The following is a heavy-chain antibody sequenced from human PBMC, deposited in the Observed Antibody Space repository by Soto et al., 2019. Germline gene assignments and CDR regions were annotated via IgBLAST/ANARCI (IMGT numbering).Heavy chain of an antibody. D-gene: IGHD3-22*01. CDR1: GFTFSSYG. Sequence: GGSLRLSCAASGFTFSSYGMHWVRQAPGKGLEWVAVIWYDGSNKYYADSVKGRFTISRDNSKNTLYLQMNSLRAEDTAVYYCAREISSGYYYAPTGMDVWGQGTTVTVSS. CDR2: IWYDGSNK. J-gene: IGHJ6*02. CDR3: AREISSGYYYAPTGMDV. V-gene: IGHV3-33*01.